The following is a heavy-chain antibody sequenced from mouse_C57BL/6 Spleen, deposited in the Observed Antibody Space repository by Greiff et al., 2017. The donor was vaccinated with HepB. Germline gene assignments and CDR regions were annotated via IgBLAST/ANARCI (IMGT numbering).Heavy chain of an antibody. Sequence: QVQLKESGAELVRPGTSVKVSCKASGYAFTNYLIEWVKQRPGQGLEWIGVINPGSGGTNYNEKFKGKATLTADKSSSTAYMQLSSLTSEDSAVYFCARRAYYSNYGFAYWGQGTLVTVSA. CDR2: INPGSGGT. V-gene: IGHV1-54*01. D-gene: IGHD2-5*01. CDR3: ARRAYYSNYGFAY. CDR1: GYAFTNYL. J-gene: IGHJ3*01.